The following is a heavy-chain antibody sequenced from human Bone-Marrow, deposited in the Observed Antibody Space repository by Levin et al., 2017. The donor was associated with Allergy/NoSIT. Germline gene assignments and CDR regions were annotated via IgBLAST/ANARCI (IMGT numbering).Heavy chain of an antibody. D-gene: IGHD3-3*01. CDR1: GFTVSSNY. CDR3: ARDFVTTGGHDAFDI. Sequence: SCAASGFTVSSNYMSWVRQAPGKGLEWVSVIYSGGSTYYADSVKGRFTISRDNSKNTLYLQMNSLRAEDTAVYYCARDFVTTGGHDAFDIWGQGTMVTVSS. V-gene: IGHV3-66*02. J-gene: IGHJ3*02. CDR2: IYSGGST.